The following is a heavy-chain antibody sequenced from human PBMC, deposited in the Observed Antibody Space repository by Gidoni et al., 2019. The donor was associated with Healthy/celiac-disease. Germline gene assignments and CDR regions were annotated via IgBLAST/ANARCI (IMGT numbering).Heavy chain of an antibody. V-gene: IGHV2-70*01. CDR3: ARSIAARHGNDVAGAFDI. J-gene: IGHJ3*02. CDR2: IDWDDDK. Sequence: LALIDWDDDKYYSTSLKTRLTISKDTSKNQVVLTMTNMDPVDTATYYCARSIAARHGNDVAGAFDIWGQGTMVTVSS. D-gene: IGHD6-6*01.